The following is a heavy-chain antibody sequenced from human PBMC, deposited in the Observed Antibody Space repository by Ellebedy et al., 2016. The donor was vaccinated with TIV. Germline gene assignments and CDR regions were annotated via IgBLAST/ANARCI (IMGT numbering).Heavy chain of an antibody. CDR3: ARALSSGWYHSSYYYYGMDV. CDR1: RYTFTGYY. V-gene: IGHV1-2*02. Sequence: ASVKVSCKASRYTFTGYYMHWVRQAPGQGLEWMGWINPNSGGTNYAQKFQGRVTMTRDTSISTAYMELSRLRSDDTAVYYCARALSSGWYHSSYYYYGMDVWGQGTTVTVSS. D-gene: IGHD6-19*01. J-gene: IGHJ6*02. CDR2: INPNSGGT.